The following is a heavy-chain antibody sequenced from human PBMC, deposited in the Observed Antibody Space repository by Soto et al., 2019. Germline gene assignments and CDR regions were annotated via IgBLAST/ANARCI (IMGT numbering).Heavy chain of an antibody. J-gene: IGHJ4*02. CDR3: ARVKSRIAAAGDFDY. D-gene: IGHD6-13*01. CDR2: IIPILGIA. CDR1: GGTFSSYT. V-gene: IGHV1-69*02. Sequence: QVQLVQSEAEVKKPGSSVKVSCKASGGTFSSYTISWVRQAPGQGLEWMGRIIPILGIANYAQKFQGRVTITADKSTSTAYMELSSLRSEDTAVYYCARVKSRIAAAGDFDYWGQGTLVTVSS.